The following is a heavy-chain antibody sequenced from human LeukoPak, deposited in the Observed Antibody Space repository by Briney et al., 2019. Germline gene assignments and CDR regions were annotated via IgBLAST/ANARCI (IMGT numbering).Heavy chain of an antibody. CDR1: GGTFSSYA. CDR3: AQGYWSGYSLYYYGMDV. J-gene: IGHJ6*02. Sequence: SVKVSCKASGGTFSSYAISWVRQAPGQGLEWMGGIIPIFGTANYAQKFQGRVTITADESTSTAYMELSSLRSEDTAVYYCAQGYWSGYSLYYYGMDVWGQGTTVTVSS. D-gene: IGHD3-3*01. CDR2: IIPIFGTA. V-gene: IGHV1-69*13.